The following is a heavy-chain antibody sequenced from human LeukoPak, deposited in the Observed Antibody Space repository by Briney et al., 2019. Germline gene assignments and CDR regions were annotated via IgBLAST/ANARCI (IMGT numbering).Heavy chain of an antibody. CDR1: GYTFTSYY. J-gene: IGHJ6*02. Sequence: ASVKVSCKASGYTFTSYYMHWVRQAPGQGLEWMGIINPSGGSTSYAQKFQGRVTMTRDTSTSTVYMELSSLRSEDTAVYYCARHVLSEWLLYAILPYGMDVWGQGTTVTVSS. V-gene: IGHV1-46*01. CDR3: ARHVLSEWLLYAILPYGMDV. D-gene: IGHD3-3*01. CDR2: INPSGGST.